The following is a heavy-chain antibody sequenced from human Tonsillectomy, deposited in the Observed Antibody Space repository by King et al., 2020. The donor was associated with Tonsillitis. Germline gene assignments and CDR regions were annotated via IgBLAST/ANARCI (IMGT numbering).Heavy chain of an antibody. D-gene: IGHD7-27*01. CDR3: TPLEALGIPDY. CDR2: IRTKPNSYAT. Sequence: VQLVESRGGLVQPGGSLKLSCAASGFTFSGSAMHWVRQASGKGLEWVGRIRTKPNSYATSYAASVKGRFTISRDDLKNTASLQMNSLKTEDTALYYCTPLEALGIPDYWGQGTLVTVSS. V-gene: IGHV3-73*02. J-gene: IGHJ4*02. CDR1: GFTFSGSA.